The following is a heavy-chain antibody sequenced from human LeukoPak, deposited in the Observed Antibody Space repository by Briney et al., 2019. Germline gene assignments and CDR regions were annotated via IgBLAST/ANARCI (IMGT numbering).Heavy chain of an antibody. Sequence: PSETLSLTCTVSGGSISSSSYFWGWIRQPPGKGLEWIGSMYYSGSTAYNPSLKSRVTMSVDTSKNQFSLKLSSVTAADTAVYYCARPTSSGSYFYLGQGTLVTVSS. V-gene: IGHV4-39*01. CDR2: MYYSGST. J-gene: IGHJ4*02. CDR3: ARPTSSGSYFY. CDR1: GGSISSSSYF. D-gene: IGHD3-10*01.